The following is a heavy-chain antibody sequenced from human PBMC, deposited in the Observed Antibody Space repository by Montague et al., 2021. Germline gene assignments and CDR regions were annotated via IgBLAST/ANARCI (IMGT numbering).Heavy chain of an antibody. Sequence: SETLSLTCTVSRSLINSDYYWGWIRPPPGKGLELMGSVSHGGRTYYNPPHNSRVTISVDTSNNHFPLKLSSVTAADTAMYYCARERDRYYYMDIWGKGTTITVSS. CDR3: ARERDRYYYMDI. V-gene: IGHV4-38-2*02. CDR1: RSLINSDYY. CDR2: VSHGGRT. J-gene: IGHJ6*03.